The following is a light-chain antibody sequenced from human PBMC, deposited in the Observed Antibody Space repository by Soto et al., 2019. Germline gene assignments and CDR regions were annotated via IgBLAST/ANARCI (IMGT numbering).Light chain of an antibody. Sequence: QSVLTQPPSVSGTPGQRVTISCAGSSSNIGSNTVTWYQQLPGTAPKLLIYDAHQRPSGIPDRFSGSKSGTSASLAISGLQSEDEADYYGAAWDDSLNIFVFATGTKLTVL. V-gene: IGLV1-44*01. J-gene: IGLJ1*01. CDR2: DAH. CDR3: AAWDDSLNIFV. CDR1: SSNIGSNT.